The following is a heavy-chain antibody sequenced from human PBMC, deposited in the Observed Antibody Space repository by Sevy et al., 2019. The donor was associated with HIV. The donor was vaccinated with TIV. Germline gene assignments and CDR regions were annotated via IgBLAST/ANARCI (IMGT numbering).Heavy chain of an antibody. CDR2: VRSKGDGGTT. J-gene: IGHJ4*02. CDR1: GFTFSDAW. V-gene: IGHV3-15*01. CDR3: TTEGAD. Sequence: GGSLRLSCAASGFTFSDAWLSWVRQAPGKGLEWVGRVRSKGDGGTTDYAAPVKGRFTIASDDSKNVLYVQMNSLKIEDTGVYYCTTEGADWGQGTRVTVSS.